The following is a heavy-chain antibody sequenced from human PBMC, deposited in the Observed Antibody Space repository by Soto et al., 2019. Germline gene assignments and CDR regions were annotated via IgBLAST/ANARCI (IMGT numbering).Heavy chain of an antibody. CDR2: IYRGDST. J-gene: IGHJ3*02. Sequence: EVQLVESGGGLVQPGGSLRLSCAASGFTVSTNYIAWVRRAPGKGLEWVSIIYRGDSTYYADSVKGRFTISRDNSKNTLYLQMNSLRAEDTAVYYCARVPRRSYSDAFDIWGQGTMVTVSS. CDR3: ARVPRRSYSDAFDI. CDR1: GFTVSTNY. V-gene: IGHV3-66*01. D-gene: IGHD1-26*01.